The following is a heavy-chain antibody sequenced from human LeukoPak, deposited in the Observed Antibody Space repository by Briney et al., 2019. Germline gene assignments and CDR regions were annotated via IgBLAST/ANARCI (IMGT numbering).Heavy chain of an antibody. CDR3: AKVVSGYHFDY. D-gene: IGHD5-12*01. V-gene: IGHV3-23*01. CDR2: ISGSGGNT. J-gene: IGHJ4*02. Sequence: GGTLRLSCAASGFTFSSYGMSWVRRAPGKGPEWVSGISGSGGNTYYADSVKGRFTISRDNSQNTLYLQMNTLRAEDTAVYYCAKVVSGYHFDYWGQGTLVTVSS. CDR1: GFTFSSYG.